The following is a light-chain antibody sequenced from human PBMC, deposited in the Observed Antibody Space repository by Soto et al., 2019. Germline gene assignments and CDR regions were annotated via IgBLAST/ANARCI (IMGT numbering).Light chain of an antibody. J-gene: IGKJ1*01. CDR1: QGISSY. CDR2: GAS. V-gene: IGKV1-9*01. Sequence: DIQLTQSPSFLSASVGDRVTITCRASQGISSYLAWYQQRPGKAPELLIYGASTLQSGVPSRFSGGGSGTEFTLTISSLQPEDFATHYCQQVMTYPQTFGQGTAVEIK. CDR3: QQVMTYPQT.